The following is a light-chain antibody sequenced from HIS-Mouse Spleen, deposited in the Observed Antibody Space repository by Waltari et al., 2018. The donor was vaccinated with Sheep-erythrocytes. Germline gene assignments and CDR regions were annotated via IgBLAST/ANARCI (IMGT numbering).Light chain of an antibody. CDR2: AAS. J-gene: IGKJ3*01. Sequence: DIQMTQSPSSLSASVGDRVTITCRASQSISSYLNWYQQKPGKAPKLLIYAASSLQSGVPSRFSVRGSGTDFTLTISSLQPEDFATYYCQQSYSTPQFTFGPGTKVDIK. CDR1: QSISSY. V-gene: IGKV1-39*01. CDR3: QQSYSTPQFT.